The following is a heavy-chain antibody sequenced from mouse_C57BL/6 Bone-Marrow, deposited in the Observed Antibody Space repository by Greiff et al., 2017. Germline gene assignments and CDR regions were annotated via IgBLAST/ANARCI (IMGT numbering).Heavy chain of an antibody. J-gene: IGHJ4*01. CDR1: GFTFSSYT. CDR2: ISGGGGNT. V-gene: IGHV5-9*01. Sequence: EVQRVESGGGLVKPGGSLKLSCAASGFTFSSYTMSWVRQTPEKRLEWVATISGGGGNTYYPDSVKGRFTISRDNAKNTLYLQMSSLRSEDTALYYCARCPHYYAMDYWGQGTSVTVSS. CDR3: ARCPHYYAMDY.